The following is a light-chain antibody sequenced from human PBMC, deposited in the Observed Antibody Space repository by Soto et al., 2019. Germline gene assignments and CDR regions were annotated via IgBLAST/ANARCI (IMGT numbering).Light chain of an antibody. CDR3: QQYNNWPLT. V-gene: IGKV3-15*01. J-gene: IGKJ3*01. CDR1: QSVSSN. Sequence: EIVMTQSPATLSASPGERATLSCRASQSVSSNLAWYQQKPGQAPRLLIYGASTMATGIPARFSGSGSGTKFTLTTSRLQSEDFAVYYCQQYNNWPLTFGPGTKVDIK. CDR2: GAS.